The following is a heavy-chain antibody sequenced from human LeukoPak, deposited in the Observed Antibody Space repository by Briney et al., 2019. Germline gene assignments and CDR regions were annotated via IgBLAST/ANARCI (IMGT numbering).Heavy chain of an antibody. D-gene: IGHD6-13*01. CDR1: GYTFTSYD. Sequence: ASVKVSCKTSGYTFTSYDISWVRQAPGQGLEWMGWISVYNGNANYAQKLQGRVTMTTDTSTSTVYMELRSLRSDDTAVYYCARRAAAGLFDYWGQGTLVTVSS. J-gene: IGHJ4*02. V-gene: IGHV1-18*01. CDR3: ARRAAAGLFDY. CDR2: ISVYNGNA.